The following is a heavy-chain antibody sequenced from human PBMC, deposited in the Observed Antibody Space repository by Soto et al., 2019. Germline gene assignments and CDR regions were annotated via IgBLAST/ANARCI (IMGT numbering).Heavy chain of an antibody. Sequence: PVESLKLSCKGSGYSFTIYWITWVRHLPGKGLEWMGEIDPSDSYTDYSPSFQGHVTISADKSITTAYLQWSSLKASDTAMYYCARRDYSGNNFFDYWGQGALVTVSS. CDR3: ARRDYSGNNFFDY. V-gene: IGHV5-10-1*01. CDR2: IDPSDSYT. D-gene: IGHD1-26*01. CDR1: GYSFTIYW. J-gene: IGHJ4*02.